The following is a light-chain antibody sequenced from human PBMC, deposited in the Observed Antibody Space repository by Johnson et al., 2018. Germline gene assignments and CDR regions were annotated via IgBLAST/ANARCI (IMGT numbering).Light chain of an antibody. J-gene: IGLJ1*01. CDR2: ENH. V-gene: IGLV1-51*02. CDR3: GTWDSSLSAGNV. Sequence: QSVLTQPPSVSAAPGQKVTISCSGSSSNIGNNYVSWYQQLPGTAPKLLIYENHKRPSGIPARFSGSKSGTQATLGITGPQTGDEADYYCGTWDSSLSAGNVFGTGTKVTVL. CDR1: SSNIGNNY.